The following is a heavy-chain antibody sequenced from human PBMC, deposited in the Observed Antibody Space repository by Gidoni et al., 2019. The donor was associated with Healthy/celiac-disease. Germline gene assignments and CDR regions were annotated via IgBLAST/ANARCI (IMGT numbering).Heavy chain of an antibody. J-gene: IGHJ5*02. D-gene: IGHD2-2*01. CDR2: ISYDGSNK. CDR1: GFTFSSYA. V-gene: IGHV3-30*01. Sequence: QVQLVESGGGVVHPGGSLRLSCAASGFTFSSYAMHWVRQAPGKGLEWVAVISYDGSNKYYADSVKGRFTISRDNSKNTLYLQMNSLRAEDTAVYYCARNVVPAANNWFDPWGQGTLVTVSS. CDR3: ARNVVPAANNWFDP.